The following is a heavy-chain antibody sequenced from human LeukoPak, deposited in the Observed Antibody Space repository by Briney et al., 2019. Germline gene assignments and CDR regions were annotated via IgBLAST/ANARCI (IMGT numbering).Heavy chain of an antibody. Sequence: GGSLRLSCAASGFTFSSYAMTWVRQAPGKGLEWVSAISTSGGTYYADSVKGRFTISRDNSRTTLFLQMNSLRVGDTAVYHCAKNYLRDSDFWGQGTLVTVSS. CDR1: GFTFSSYA. CDR3: AKNYLRDSDF. D-gene: IGHD3-10*02. J-gene: IGHJ4*02. V-gene: IGHV3-23*01. CDR2: ISTSGGT.